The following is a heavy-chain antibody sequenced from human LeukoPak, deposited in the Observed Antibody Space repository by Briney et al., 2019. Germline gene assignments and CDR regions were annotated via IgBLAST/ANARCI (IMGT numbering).Heavy chain of an antibody. Sequence: GGPLRLSCAASGFTFSRSWMNWVRQAPGKGLEWVANINQDGSEKYYVDSVKGRFTISRDNAKNSLYLQMNSLRAEDTAVYYCARGDYYDSGTYPPDYWGQGTLVTVSS. D-gene: IGHD3-10*01. CDR3: ARGDYYDSGTYPPDY. CDR1: GFTFSRSW. V-gene: IGHV3-7*01. J-gene: IGHJ4*02. CDR2: INQDGSEK.